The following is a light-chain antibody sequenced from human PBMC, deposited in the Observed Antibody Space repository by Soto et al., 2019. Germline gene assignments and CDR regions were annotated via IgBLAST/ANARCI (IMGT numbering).Light chain of an antibody. Sequence: EIVLTQCPGTLSLSPGERATLSCRASQSVSSSYFAWYQQRFGQAPRLLIYGASSRATGIPDRFSGSGSGTDFTLTISRLEPEDFAVYYCQQYGSSSWTFGQGTKVDI. V-gene: IGKV3-20*01. J-gene: IGKJ1*01. CDR3: QQYGSSSWT. CDR2: GAS. CDR1: QSVSSSY.